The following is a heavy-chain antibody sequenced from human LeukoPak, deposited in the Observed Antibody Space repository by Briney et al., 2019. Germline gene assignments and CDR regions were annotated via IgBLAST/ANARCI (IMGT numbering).Heavy chain of an antibody. D-gene: IGHD3-10*02. CDR3: AELGITMIGGV. V-gene: IGHV3-48*03. Sequence: PGGSLRLSCAASGFTFSNDGFTFSNDAMSWVRQAPGKGLEWVSYISSSGSTIYYADSVKGRFTISRDNAKNSLYLQMNSLRAEDTAVYYCAELGITMIGGVWGKGTTVTISS. J-gene: IGHJ6*04. CDR2: ISSSGSTI. CDR1: GFTFSNDGFTFSNDA.